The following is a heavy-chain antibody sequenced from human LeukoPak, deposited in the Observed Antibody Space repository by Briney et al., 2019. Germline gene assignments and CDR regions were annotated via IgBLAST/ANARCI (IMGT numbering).Heavy chain of an antibody. Sequence: SETLSLTCTVSGGSISSYYWSWIRQPPGKGLEWIGYIYYSGSTNYNPSLKSRVTISVDTSKNQFSLKLSSVTAADTAVYYCAARRDGYNWGWFDPWGQGTLVTVSS. CDR1: GGSISSYY. D-gene: IGHD5-24*01. V-gene: IGHV4-59*08. J-gene: IGHJ5*02. CDR3: AARRDGYNWGWFDP. CDR2: IYYSGST.